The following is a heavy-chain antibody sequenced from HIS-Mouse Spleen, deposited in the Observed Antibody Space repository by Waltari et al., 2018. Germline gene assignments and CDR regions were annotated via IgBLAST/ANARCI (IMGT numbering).Heavy chain of an antibody. V-gene: IGHV3-53*02. D-gene: IGHD3-10*01. J-gene: IGHJ4*02. Sequence: EVQLVETGGGLIQPGGSLRLSCAASGFTVRSNYLNWGRPRPGQGLEWVSVIYSGGSTYYADSVKGRFTISRDNSKNTLYLQMNSLRAEDTAVYYCARHYYYGSGSYYFDYWGQGTLVTVSS. CDR3: ARHYYYGSGSYYFDY. CDR1: GFTVRSNY. CDR2: IYSGGST.